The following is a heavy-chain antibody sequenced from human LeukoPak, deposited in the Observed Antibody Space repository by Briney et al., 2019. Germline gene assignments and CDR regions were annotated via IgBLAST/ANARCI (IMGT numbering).Heavy chain of an antibody. Sequence: GGSLRLSCAASGFSFSSYAMHWVRQAPGKGLEYVSGISSDGGSTSYADSVKGRFTVSRDNSKNTLYLEMGSRRDEDIAVYYCARSVAAAGNRPLDYWGQGTLVTVSS. CDR1: GFSFSSYA. CDR2: ISSDGGST. V-gene: IGHV3-64*02. J-gene: IGHJ4*02. D-gene: IGHD6-13*01. CDR3: ARSVAAAGNRPLDY.